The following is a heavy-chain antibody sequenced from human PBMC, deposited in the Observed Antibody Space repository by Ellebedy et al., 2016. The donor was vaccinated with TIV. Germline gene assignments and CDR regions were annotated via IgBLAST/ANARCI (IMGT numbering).Heavy chain of an antibody. Sequence: GESLKISCAASGFTFSSYAMTWVRQAPGKGLEWVSSITGSGGSTYYADSVKGRFTISRDNSKNTLYLQMNSLRAEDTALYYCAKYSVSSCSGGTCYSFDFWGQGNVVTVSS. D-gene: IGHD2-15*01. CDR3: AKYSVSSCSGGTCYSFDF. V-gene: IGHV3-23*01. CDR1: GFTFSSYA. CDR2: ITGSGGST. J-gene: IGHJ4*02.